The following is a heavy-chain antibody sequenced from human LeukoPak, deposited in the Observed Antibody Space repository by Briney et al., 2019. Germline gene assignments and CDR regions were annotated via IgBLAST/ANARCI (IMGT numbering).Heavy chain of an antibody. J-gene: IGHJ5*02. CDR1: GFTFSSYA. CDR3: AKAGYSSGWYGDWFDP. D-gene: IGHD6-19*01. Sequence: TGGSVRLSCAASGFTFSSYAMSWVRQPPGKGLEWVSAISGSGGSTYYADSVKGRFTISRDNSKNTLYLQMNSLRAEDTAVYYCAKAGYSSGWYGDWFDPWGQGTLVTVPS. V-gene: IGHV3-23*01. CDR2: ISGSGGST.